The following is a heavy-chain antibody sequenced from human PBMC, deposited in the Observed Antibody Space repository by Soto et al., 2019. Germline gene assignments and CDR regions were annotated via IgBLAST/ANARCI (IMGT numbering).Heavy chain of an antibody. J-gene: IGHJ4*02. D-gene: IGHD4-17*01. CDR1: GFTFSSYA. CDR2: IRGSGGST. V-gene: IGHV3-23*01. Sequence: GGSLRLSCAASGFTFSSYAMSWVRQAPGKGLEWVSAIRGSGGSTYYAASVKGRFTIFRDDSKNSLYLQMSSLKTEDTAMYYCAREFMTTVTYFDYWGQGTLVTVSS. CDR3: AREFMTTVTYFDY.